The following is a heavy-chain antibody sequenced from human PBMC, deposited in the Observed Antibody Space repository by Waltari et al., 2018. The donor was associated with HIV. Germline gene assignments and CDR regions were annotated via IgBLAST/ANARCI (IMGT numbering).Heavy chain of an antibody. CDR2: ITGDGTEQ. CDR3: ARALIFCNNGICYRDEFDF. D-gene: IGHD2-8*01. V-gene: IGHV3-7*01. Sequence: DVQLDESGGGVVQPGGSRRLSCVALGLTFVYYWMNWFLQTPRKGLDWLDRITGDGTEQYYVDSVKGRFTVSRDNPKKSLFLHMTGLRVDDTAVYYCARALIFCNNGICYRDEFDFWGQGTQVIVSS. CDR1: GLTFVYYW. J-gene: IGHJ4*02.